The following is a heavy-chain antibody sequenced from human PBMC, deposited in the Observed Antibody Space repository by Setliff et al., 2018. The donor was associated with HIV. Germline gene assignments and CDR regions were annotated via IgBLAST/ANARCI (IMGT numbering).Heavy chain of an antibody. V-gene: IGHV4-34*01. D-gene: IGHD6-6*01. Sequence: TLSLTCAVYGGSFSGYYWSWIRQPPGKGLEWIGEINHSGSTNYNSSLKSRVTISVDTSKNQFSLKLNSVTAADTAVYYCARARSLITVRRSFDYWGQGTLVTVSS. J-gene: IGHJ4*02. CDR3: ARARSLITVRRSFDY. CDR1: GGSFSGYY. CDR2: INHSGST.